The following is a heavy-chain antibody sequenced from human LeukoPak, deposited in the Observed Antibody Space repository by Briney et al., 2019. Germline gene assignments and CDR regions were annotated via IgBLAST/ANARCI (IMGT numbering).Heavy chain of an antibody. J-gene: IGHJ6*03. Sequence: ASVKVSCKASGYIFTSYDIHWVRQASGQGLAWMGWMNPNSGNTGYAQKFQGRVTMTRHTSISTAYMELSSLRSEDTAVYYCASSGSPRLGVPPYYYYYYMDVWGKGTTVTVSS. CDR1: GYIFTSYD. D-gene: IGHD2-2*01. CDR3: ASSGSPRLGVPPYYYYYYMDV. V-gene: IGHV1-8*01. CDR2: MNPNSGNT.